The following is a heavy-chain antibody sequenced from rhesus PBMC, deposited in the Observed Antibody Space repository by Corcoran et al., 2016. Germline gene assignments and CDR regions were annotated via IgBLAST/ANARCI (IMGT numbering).Heavy chain of an antibody. CDR1: GFSLSTTGTG. Sequence: QVTLKASGTALVPPTQPLTLPCTFSGFSLSTTGTGVGWIRQPPGQALEWLASLSWKDSNYYSTALKSRLTISKDTSKNQVVLTMTNMDTVDTAKYYCARAREYSNRPIFDYWGQGVLVTVSS. CDR2: LSWKDSN. J-gene: IGHJ4*01. V-gene: IGHV2-95*01. CDR3: ARAREYSNRPIFDY. D-gene: IGHD4-23*01.